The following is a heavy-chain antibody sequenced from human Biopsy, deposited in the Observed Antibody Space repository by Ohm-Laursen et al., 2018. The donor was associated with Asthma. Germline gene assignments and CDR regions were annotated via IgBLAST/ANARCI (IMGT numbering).Heavy chain of an antibody. D-gene: IGHD2-2*01. CDR2: INSVFGTT. CDR3: ARKAGSCISRTCYSLDF. J-gene: IGHJ4*02. V-gene: IGHV1-69*13. CDR1: GGTFNTYV. Sequence: SVKVSCKSLGGTFNTYVIGWVRQAPGQGLEWVGGINSVFGTTTYPQKFQDRVTITADDSTSTVYMELSSLRSEDTAVYYCARKAGSCISRTCYSLDFWGQGTLVTVSS.